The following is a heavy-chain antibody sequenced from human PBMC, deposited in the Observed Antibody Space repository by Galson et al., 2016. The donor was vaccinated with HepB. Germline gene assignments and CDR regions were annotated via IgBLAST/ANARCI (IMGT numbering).Heavy chain of an antibody. D-gene: IGHD6-19*01. Sequence: SLRLSCATSGFTFSTHSLSWFRQAPGKGLQWLSHISGSGNAIFYADSVKGRFTISRDRATNSVYLQMNNLRVEDTGLYFCARDMSVPVAGPAFDYWGQGTQVAVSS. CDR2: ISGSGNAI. CDR1: GFTFSTHS. CDR3: ARDMSVPVAGPAFDY. V-gene: IGHV3-48*01. J-gene: IGHJ4*02.